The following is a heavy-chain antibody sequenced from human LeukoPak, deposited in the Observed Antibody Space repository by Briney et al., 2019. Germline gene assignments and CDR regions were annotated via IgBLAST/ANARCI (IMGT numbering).Heavy chain of an antibody. Sequence: GGSLRLSCTASGFTFSTSWMHWVRQAPGKGLVWVSRITHVGTGTTYADSVKGRFTISRDNAKSTVYLQMNSLRADDTALYYCARGGGYSWFDYWGQGTLVTVSS. CDR3: ARGGGYSWFDY. CDR2: ITHVGTGT. CDR1: GFTFSTSW. J-gene: IGHJ4*02. V-gene: IGHV3-74*01. D-gene: IGHD5-18*01.